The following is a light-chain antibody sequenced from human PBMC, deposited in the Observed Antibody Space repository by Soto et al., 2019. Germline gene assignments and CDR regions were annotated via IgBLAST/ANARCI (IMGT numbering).Light chain of an antibody. J-gene: IGKJ5*01. CDR3: QQYNKWPPIT. Sequence: IVMTQSPATLSVSPGERATLSCRASQSVNSNLAWYQQKPGQAPRLLIYGASTRATGIPARFSGSGSGTEFTLTISSLQSEDFAVYYCQQYNKWPPITFGQGTRLEIK. CDR1: QSVNSN. CDR2: GAS. V-gene: IGKV3-15*01.